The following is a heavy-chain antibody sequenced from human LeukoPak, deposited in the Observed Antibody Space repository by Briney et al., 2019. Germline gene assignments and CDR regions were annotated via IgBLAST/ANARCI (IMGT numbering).Heavy chain of an antibody. D-gene: IGHD6-13*01. CDR1: GGSFSGYY. CDR3: ARGLSVRYSSSWYYFDY. V-gene: IGHV4-34*01. Sequence: PSETLSLTCAVYGGSFSGYYWSWIRQPPGKGLEWIGEINHSGSTNYNPSLKSRVTISVDTSKNQFSLKLSSVTAADTAVYYCARGLSVRYSSSWYYFDYWGQGTLVTVSS. CDR2: INHSGST. J-gene: IGHJ4*02.